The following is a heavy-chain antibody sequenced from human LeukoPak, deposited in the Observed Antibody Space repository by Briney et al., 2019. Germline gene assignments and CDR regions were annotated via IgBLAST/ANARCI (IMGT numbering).Heavy chain of an antibody. CDR1: GFTFSSYG. J-gene: IGHJ6*03. D-gene: IGHD3-16*02. CDR2: IRYDGSNK. CDR3: AKDGLSYYDYVWGSYRPTPYYYYYMDV. Sequence: GGSLRLSCAASGFTFSSYGMHWVRQAPGKGLEWVAFIRYDGSNKYYADSVKGRFAISRDNSKNTPYLQMNSLSAEDPAVYYRAKDGLSYYDYVWGSYRPTPYYYYYMDVWGKGTTVTISS. V-gene: IGHV3-30*02.